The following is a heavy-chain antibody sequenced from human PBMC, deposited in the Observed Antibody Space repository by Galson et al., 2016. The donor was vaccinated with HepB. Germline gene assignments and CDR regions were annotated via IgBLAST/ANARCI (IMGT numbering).Heavy chain of an antibody. V-gene: IGHV4-39*01. J-gene: IGHJ5*02. Sequence: SETLSLTCTVSGGSIINSTYYWGWIRQPPGQGLEWVGHIYYSGSTYYNPSLKSRGAISVDTSMNQISLKLSSVTAADTALYYCARVSGAYRAWFDPWGQGTLVTVSS. D-gene: IGHD1-26*01. CDR2: IYYSGST. CDR3: ARVSGAYRAWFDP. CDR1: GGSIINSTYY.